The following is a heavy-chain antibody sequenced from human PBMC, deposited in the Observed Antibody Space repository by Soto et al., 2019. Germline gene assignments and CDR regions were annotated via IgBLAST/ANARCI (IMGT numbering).Heavy chain of an antibody. CDR2: TYYRSSWYD. D-gene: IGHD3-16*01. CDR1: GDSVSGNSAA. CDR3: AREFPYYASSDSYLDY. Sequence: PSQTLSLTCAISGDSVSGNSAAWNWIRQSPSRGLECLGRTYYRSSWYDDYAVSVKSRITVPPDTSKNQFSLHLNSVTPEDTAVYYCAREFPYYASSDSYLDYVGQGALVTVSS. J-gene: IGHJ4*02. V-gene: IGHV6-1*01.